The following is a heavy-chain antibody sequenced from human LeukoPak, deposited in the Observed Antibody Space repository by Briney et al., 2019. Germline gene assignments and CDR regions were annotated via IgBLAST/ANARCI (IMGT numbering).Heavy chain of an antibody. Sequence: PGGSLRLSCAASGFTFKNYAMTWVRQAPGKGLEWVSAISGSGGSTYYADSVKGRFTISRDNSKNTLYLQVSSLRAEDTAVYYCAKEARMVTNVFFDYWGQGILVIVSS. CDR2: ISGSGGST. V-gene: IGHV3-23*01. D-gene: IGHD2-21*02. CDR3: AKEARMVTNVFFDY. J-gene: IGHJ4*02. CDR1: GFTFKNYA.